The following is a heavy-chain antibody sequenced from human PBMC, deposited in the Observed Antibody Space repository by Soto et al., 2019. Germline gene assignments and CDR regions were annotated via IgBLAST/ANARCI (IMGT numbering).Heavy chain of an antibody. D-gene: IGHD6-19*01. J-gene: IGHJ4*02. CDR1: GYTFTSYV. Sequence: GASVKVSCKASGYTFTSYVMHWVRQAPGQRLEWMGWINAGNGNTKYSQKFQGRVTITRDTSASTAYMELSSLRSEDTAVYYCARKWLVREYYFDYWGQGTLVTVSS. CDR3: ARKWLVREYYFDY. CDR2: INAGNGNT. V-gene: IGHV1-3*01.